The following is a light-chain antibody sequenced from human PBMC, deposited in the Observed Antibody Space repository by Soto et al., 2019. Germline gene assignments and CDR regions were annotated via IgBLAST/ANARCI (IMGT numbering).Light chain of an antibody. Sequence: DIQLTQSPSSLSASVGDTVTITCRASQTVSSYLNWYQQKSGTAPKLLIYAASTLHTGVPSRFSGRGSGTDFTLTINNLQREDFADYFCQQTYSNLWTFGQGTKVDIK. CDR2: AAS. V-gene: IGKV1-39*01. J-gene: IGKJ1*01. CDR1: QTVSSY. CDR3: QQTYSNLWT.